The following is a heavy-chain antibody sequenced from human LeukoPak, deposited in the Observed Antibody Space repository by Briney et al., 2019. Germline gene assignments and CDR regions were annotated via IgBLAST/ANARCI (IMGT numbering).Heavy chain of an antibody. D-gene: IGHD2-21*01. J-gene: IGHJ3*02. V-gene: IGHV3-30*18. CDR1: GFTFSSYG. Sequence: GGSLRLSCAASGFTFSSYGMHWVRQAPGKGLEWVAVISYDGSNKYYADSVKGRFTISRDNSKNTLYLQMNSLRAEDTAVYYRAKEGSGGDYAFDIWGQGTMVTVSS. CDR2: ISYDGSNK. CDR3: AKEGSGGDYAFDI.